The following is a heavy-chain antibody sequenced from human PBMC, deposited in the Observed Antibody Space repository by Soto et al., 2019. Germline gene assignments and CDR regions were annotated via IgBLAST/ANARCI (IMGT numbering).Heavy chain of an antibody. V-gene: IGHV3-23*01. CDR3: AKALQRGFFYYGMDV. D-gene: IGHD6-25*01. Sequence: VGSLRLSCAASGFTFSSYAISWVRQAPGKGLEWVSAISGSGISTFYADSVKGRFTISRDNSNNTLYLQMNSLRADDTAVYYCAKALQRGFFYYGMDVWGQGTTVTVSS. CDR1: GFTFSSYA. CDR2: ISGSGIST. J-gene: IGHJ6*02.